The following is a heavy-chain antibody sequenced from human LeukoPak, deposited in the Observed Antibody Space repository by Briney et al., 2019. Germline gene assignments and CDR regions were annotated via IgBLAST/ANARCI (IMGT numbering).Heavy chain of an antibody. Sequence: GGSLRLSCAASGFTFDDYAMHRVRQAPGKGLEWVSLISGNGASTYYADSVKGRFTISRDNSKNSLYLQMNSLRTEDTALYYCAKDKFEWLQGIDYWGQGTLVTVSS. CDR1: GFTFDDYA. CDR3: AKDKFEWLQGIDY. J-gene: IGHJ4*02. D-gene: IGHD5-12*01. CDR2: ISGNGAST. V-gene: IGHV3-43*02.